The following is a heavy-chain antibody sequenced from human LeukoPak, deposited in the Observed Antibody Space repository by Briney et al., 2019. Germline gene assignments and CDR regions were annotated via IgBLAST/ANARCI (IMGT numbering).Heavy chain of an antibody. Sequence: GRSLRPSCAAPGITARTIYMSWVREAPGKGLESVSLTYSGGSTFYADSVKGRFTISRDNSKNMLYLQMNSLRAWDAAMYYWAITYYYDSSGYEEDYWGKGTLVTVSS. CDR2: TYSGGST. CDR3: AITYYYDSSGYEEDY. CDR1: GITARTIY. V-gene: IGHV3-53*01. D-gene: IGHD3-22*01. J-gene: IGHJ4*02.